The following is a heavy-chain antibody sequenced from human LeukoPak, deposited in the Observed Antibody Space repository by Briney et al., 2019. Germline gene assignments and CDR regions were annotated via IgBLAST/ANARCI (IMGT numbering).Heavy chain of an antibody. CDR1: GFTFSSYW. J-gene: IGHJ6*02. CDR2: INSDGSST. CDR3: ARDFRIYGMDV. V-gene: IGHV3-74*01. Sequence: GGSLRLSCAASGFTFSSYWMHWVRQAPGKGLVWVSRINSDGSSTSYADSVKGRFTISRDNAKNTLYLQMNSLRAEDAAVYYCARDFRIYGMDVWGQGTTVTVSS.